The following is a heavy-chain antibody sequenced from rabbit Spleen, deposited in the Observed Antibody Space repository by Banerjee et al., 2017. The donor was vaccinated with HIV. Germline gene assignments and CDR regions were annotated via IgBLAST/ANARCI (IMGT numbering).Heavy chain of an antibody. CDR1: GFDFSRYY. D-gene: IGHD8-1*01. V-gene: IGHV1S7*01. Sequence: QLKESGGGLVQPGGSLKLSCKASGFDFSRYYMCWVRQAPGKGLEWIGYIDPIFGTTHYASWVNGRFTISSHNAQNTVDLQMNSLTAADTATYFCARDTGSSFSSYGMDLWGPGTLVTVS. J-gene: IGHJ6*01. CDR2: IDPIFGTT. CDR3: ARDTGSSFSSYGMDL.